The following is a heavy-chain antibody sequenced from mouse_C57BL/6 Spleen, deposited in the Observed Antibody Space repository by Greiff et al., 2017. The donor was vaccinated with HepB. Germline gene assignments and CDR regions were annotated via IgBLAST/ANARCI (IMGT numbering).Heavy chain of an antibody. D-gene: IGHD2-3*01. CDR1: GYTFTSYW. CDR3: ARGRYDGYYKFAY. J-gene: IGHJ3*01. V-gene: IGHV1-69*01. Sequence: QVQLQQPGAELVMPGASVKLSCKASGYTFTSYWMHWVKQRPGQGLEWIGEIDPSDSYTNYNQKFKGKSTLTVDKSSSTAYMQLSSLTSEDSAVYYYARGRYDGYYKFAYWGQGTLVTVSA. CDR2: IDPSDSYT.